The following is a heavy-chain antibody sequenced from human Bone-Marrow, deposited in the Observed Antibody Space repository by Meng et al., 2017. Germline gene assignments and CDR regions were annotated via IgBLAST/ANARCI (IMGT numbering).Heavy chain of an antibody. CDR2: ISGSGGST. CDR1: GFTFSSYA. Sequence: GESLKISCAASGFTFSSYAMSWVRQAPGKGLEWVSAISGSGGSTYYADSVKGRFTISRDNSKNTLYLQMNSLRAEDTAVYYCGVYGYSYGLRDYWGQGTLVTVSS. D-gene: IGHD5-18*01. CDR3: GVYGYSYGLRDY. V-gene: IGHV3-23*01. J-gene: IGHJ4*02.